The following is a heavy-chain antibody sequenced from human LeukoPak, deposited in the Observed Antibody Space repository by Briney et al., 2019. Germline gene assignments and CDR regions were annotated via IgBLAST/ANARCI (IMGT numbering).Heavy chain of an antibody. D-gene: IGHD1-26*01. CDR2: IIPIFGTA. V-gene: IGHV1-69*13. CDR3: ARDRRTSGSYVGFDS. Sequence: ASVTVSFTGSGGTFSNYAISWVGQAPGQGGEWVGGIIPIFGTANYAQKFQGRVTITADESTSTAYMELSSLRSEDTAVYYCARDRRTSGSYVGFDSWGQGTLVTVSS. J-gene: IGHJ5*01. CDR1: GGTFSNYA.